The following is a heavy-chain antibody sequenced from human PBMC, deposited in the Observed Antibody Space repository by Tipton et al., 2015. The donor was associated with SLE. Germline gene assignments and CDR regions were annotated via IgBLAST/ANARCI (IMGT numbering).Heavy chain of an antibody. CDR2: IYYSGSA. CDR3: ARTPGDNWFYYYGMDV. D-gene: IGHD1-20*01. J-gene: IGHJ6*02. CDR1: GGSISPHY. V-gene: IGHV4-59*11. Sequence: TLSLTCTVSGGSISPHYWTWIRQPPGKGLEWIGDIYYSGSADYNPSLKSRVTISVDTSKNQFSLKLSSVTAADTAVYYCARTPGDNWFYYYGMDVWGQGTTVTVSS.